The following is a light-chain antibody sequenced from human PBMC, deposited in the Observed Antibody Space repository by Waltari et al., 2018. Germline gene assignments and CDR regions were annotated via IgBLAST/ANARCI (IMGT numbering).Light chain of an antibody. CDR3: SSYTTSSTLV. J-gene: IGLJ3*02. CDR1: SSDVGAFTY. CDR2: DVN. V-gene: IGLV2-14*03. Sequence: QSALTQPAPVSGSPGQSITISCTGTSSDVGAFTYVSWYQQHPGKAPKLIIYDVNKRPSGDSARFSGSKSANTASLTISGLQAGDEADYYCSSYTTSSTLVFGGGTYLTVL.